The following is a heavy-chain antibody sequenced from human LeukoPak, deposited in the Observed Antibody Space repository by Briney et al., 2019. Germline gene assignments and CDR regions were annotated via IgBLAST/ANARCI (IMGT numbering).Heavy chain of an antibody. CDR2: INPNSGGT. J-gene: IGHJ5*02. CDR1: GYTFTGYY. V-gene: IGHV1-2*06. Sequence: ASVKVSYKASGYTFTGYYMHWVRQASGQGLEWMGRINPNSGGTNYAQKFQGRVTMTRDTSISTAYMELSGLRSDDTAVYYCASSGGYSYGYHSWGQGTLVTVSS. CDR3: ASSGGYSYGYHS. D-gene: IGHD5-18*01.